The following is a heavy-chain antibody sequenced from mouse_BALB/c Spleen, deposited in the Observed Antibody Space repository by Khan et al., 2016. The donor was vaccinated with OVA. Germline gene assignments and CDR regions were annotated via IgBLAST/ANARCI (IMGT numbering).Heavy chain of an antibody. V-gene: IGHV5-15*02. CDR3: ARGGTGRFSY. D-gene: IGHD3-1*01. CDR2: ISSLAYNF. Sequence: EVELVESGGGLVQSGGSRKLSCAASGFTFSDYGMAWIRQGPGQGPEWITFISSLAYNFYYAATLTGRFTISRETAKDTLYLEMNSLRSEDTAMYYCARGGTGRFSYWGQGTLVTVSA. J-gene: IGHJ3*01. CDR1: GFTFSDYG.